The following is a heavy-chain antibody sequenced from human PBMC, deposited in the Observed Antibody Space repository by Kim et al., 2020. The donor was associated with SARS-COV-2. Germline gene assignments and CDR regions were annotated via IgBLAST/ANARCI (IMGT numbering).Heavy chain of an antibody. Sequence: GGSLRLSCAASGFTFSNYWMSWVRQTPGKGLECVAQIKQDGSEKNYVDSVKGRFNIFRDNAKNLVYLQMNSLGVEDTAVYFCARDRYSSGWYPIDYWGQG. CDR1: GFTFSNYW. CDR2: IKQDGSEK. CDR3: ARDRYSSGWYPIDY. D-gene: IGHD6-19*01. V-gene: IGHV3-7*01. J-gene: IGHJ4*02.